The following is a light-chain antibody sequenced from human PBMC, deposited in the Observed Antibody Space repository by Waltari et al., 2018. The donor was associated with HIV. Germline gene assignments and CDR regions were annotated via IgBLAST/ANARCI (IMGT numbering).Light chain of an antibody. Sequence: EIVMTQSPATLSLSPGERADLSCRASQSVGYFLAWYQQKPGQAPRLLIYAVSKRAAGTPARFSGSGSKTNFTLTISALEPEDFVVYFCQQRINWPLTFGGGTRVEI. V-gene: IGKV3-11*01. CDR3: QQRINWPLT. CDR1: QSVGYF. CDR2: AVS. J-gene: IGKJ4*01.